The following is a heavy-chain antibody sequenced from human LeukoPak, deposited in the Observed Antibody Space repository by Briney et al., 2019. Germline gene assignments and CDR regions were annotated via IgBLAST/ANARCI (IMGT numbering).Heavy chain of an antibody. CDR1: GITFSNAW. CDR3: ARDSTTKPYYYYYGMDV. J-gene: IGHJ6*02. Sequence: SGGSLRLSCVVSGITFSNAWMSWVRQAPGKGLEWVANIKQDGSEKYYVDSVKGRFTISRDNAKNSLYLQMNSLRAEDTAVYYCARDSTTKPYYYYYGMDVWGQGTTVTVSS. D-gene: IGHD4-11*01. V-gene: IGHV3-7*01. CDR2: IKQDGSEK.